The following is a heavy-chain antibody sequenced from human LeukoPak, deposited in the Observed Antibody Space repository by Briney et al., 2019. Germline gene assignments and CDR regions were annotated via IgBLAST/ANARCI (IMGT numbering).Heavy chain of an antibody. CDR2: ISGSGDST. V-gene: IGHV3-23*01. D-gene: IGHD6-13*01. Sequence: GGSLRLSCAASGFTFSSYAMSWVRQAPGKGLEWVSAISGSGDSTYYGDSVKGRFTVSRDNSKNTLYLQMNSPRAEDTAVYYCAKTRPLDSSSWSHGDYWGQGTLVTVSS. CDR1: GFTFSSYA. J-gene: IGHJ4*02. CDR3: AKTRPLDSSSWSHGDY.